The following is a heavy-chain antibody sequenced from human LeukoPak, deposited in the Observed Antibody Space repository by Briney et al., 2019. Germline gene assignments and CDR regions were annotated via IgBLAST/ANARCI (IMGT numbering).Heavy chain of an antibody. CDR3: AKDPRRITIFGVVRAYYYYGMDV. D-gene: IGHD3-3*01. J-gene: IGHJ6*02. V-gene: IGHV3-30*18. CDR2: ISYDGSNK. Sequence: PGGSLRLSCAASGFTFSSYGMHWVRQAPGKGLEWVAVISYDGSNKYYADSVKGRFTISRDNSKNTLYLQMNSLRAEDTAVYYCAKDPRRITIFGVVRAYYYYGMDVWGQGTTVTVPS. CDR1: GFTFSSYG.